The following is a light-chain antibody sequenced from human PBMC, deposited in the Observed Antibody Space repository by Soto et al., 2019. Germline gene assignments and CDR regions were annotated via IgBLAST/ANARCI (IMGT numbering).Light chain of an antibody. CDR2: DAS. CDR1: QSVSSY. J-gene: IGKJ4*01. CDR3: QQRSVWPT. Sequence: EIVLTQSPGILSLSPGERASLSCGASQSVSSYLAWYQQKGGQAPRLLIYDASSRATGIPARFSGSGSGTDFTLTISSLEPEDFAVYYCQQRSVWPTFGGGTKVDIK. V-gene: IGKV3-11*01.